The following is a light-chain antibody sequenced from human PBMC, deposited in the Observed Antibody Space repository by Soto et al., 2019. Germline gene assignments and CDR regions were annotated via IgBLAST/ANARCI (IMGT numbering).Light chain of an antibody. Sequence: EIVLTQSPGTLSLSPGERATLSCRASQSVSSNYSAWYQQKAGQAPRLLIYGVSSRATGIPDRFSGSGSGTDFTLTISRLEPEDFAVYYCQQYGDSPPWTFGQGTKVEIK. J-gene: IGKJ1*01. CDR2: GVS. CDR1: QSVSSNY. V-gene: IGKV3-20*01. CDR3: QQYGDSPPWT.